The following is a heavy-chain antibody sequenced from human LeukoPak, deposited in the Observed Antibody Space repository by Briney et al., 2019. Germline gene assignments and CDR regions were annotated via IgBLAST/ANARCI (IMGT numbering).Heavy chain of an antibody. V-gene: IGHV3-21*01. CDR2: ISIDSGFI. J-gene: IGHJ4*02. Sequence: GGSLRLSCAASGFTFSTYSMNWVRQAPGKGLEWVASISIDSGFIYYTESLKGRFSISRDNAKNSLHLQMNSLRAEDTAVYYCATLAAHPHCTGTTCYTPYYFDFWGRGTLVTVSS. CDR3: ATLAAHPHCTGTTCYTPYYFDF. CDR1: GFTFSTYS. D-gene: IGHD2-2*02.